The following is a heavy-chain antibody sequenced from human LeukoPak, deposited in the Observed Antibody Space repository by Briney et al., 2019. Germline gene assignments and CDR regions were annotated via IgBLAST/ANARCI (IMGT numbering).Heavy chain of an antibody. CDR3: AGDILWFGENWFDP. CDR2: ISAYNGNT. V-gene: IGHV1-18*01. J-gene: IGHJ5*02. Sequence: ASVTVSCTASGYTFTSYGISWVRQAPGQGLEWMGWISAYNGNTNYAQKLQGRVTMTTDTSTSTAYMELKSLRSDDTAVYYCAGDILWFGENWFDPWGQGTLVTVSS. CDR1: GYTFTSYG. D-gene: IGHD3-10*01.